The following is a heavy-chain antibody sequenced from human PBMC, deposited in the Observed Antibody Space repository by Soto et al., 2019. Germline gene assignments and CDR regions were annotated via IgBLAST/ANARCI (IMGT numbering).Heavy chain of an antibody. Sequence: QVQLVQSGAEVKKPGASVKVSCKTSGYTFTSYAMHWVRQAPGQRLEWMGWINAGNGNTKYSQKFQGRVTITIDTSAGTAYMELSSLRSEDTDIYYCERDRGGWPGYWGQGTLVTVSS. CDR3: ERDRGGWPGY. D-gene: IGHD6-19*01. V-gene: IGHV1-3*01. J-gene: IGHJ4*02. CDR2: INAGNGNT. CDR1: GYTFTSYA.